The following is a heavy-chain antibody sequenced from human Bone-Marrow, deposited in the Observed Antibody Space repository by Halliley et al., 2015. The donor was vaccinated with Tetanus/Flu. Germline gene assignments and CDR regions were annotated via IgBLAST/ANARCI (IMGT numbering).Heavy chain of an antibody. J-gene: IGHJ4*02. CDR1: GGTFSTYS. V-gene: IGHV1-69*01. Sequence: QLVQSGAEVKKPGSSVKVSCKASGGTFSTYSFNWVRQAPGQGLEWMGGIIPNFGTPNYAREFQGRVTISADESTSTAYMELSSLRSDDTAVYYCAREGAHTYDYWGQGTLVTVSS. CDR2: IIPNFGTP. D-gene: IGHD3-16*01. CDR3: AREGAHTYDY.